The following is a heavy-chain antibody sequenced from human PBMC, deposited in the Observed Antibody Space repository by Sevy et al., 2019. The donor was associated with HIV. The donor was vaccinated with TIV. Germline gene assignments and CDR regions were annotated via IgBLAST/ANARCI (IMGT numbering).Heavy chain of an antibody. CDR2: YDPEDDKR. V-gene: IGHV1-24*01. Sequence: GESLKIPCKVSGKTLTQLSMHWVRQAPGKGLEWMGSYDPEDDKRIYAQKFQGRVTMTEDTSTDTAYMELRILRSEDTAVYYCATTKDYYESSGSPFDYWGQGTLVTVSS. D-gene: IGHD3-22*01. CDR3: ATTKDYYESSGSPFDY. J-gene: IGHJ4*02. CDR1: GKTLTQLS.